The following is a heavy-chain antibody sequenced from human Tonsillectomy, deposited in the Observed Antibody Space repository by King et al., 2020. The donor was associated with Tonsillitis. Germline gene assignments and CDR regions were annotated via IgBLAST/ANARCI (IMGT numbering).Heavy chain of an antibody. J-gene: IGHJ6*03. CDR3: ARGKSGESNTESRPDYYYYYSYMDV. Sequence: VQLQESGPGLVKPSETLSLTCTVSGGSVSSYYWSWIRQPPGKGLEWIGYIYNSGSTIYKPSLKSRVTISVDTSKNRFSLKLSPVTAADTAVYYCARGKSGESNTESRPDYYYYYSYMDVWGKGTTVTVSS. D-gene: IGHD1-26*01. CDR2: IYNSGST. CDR1: GGSVSSYY. V-gene: IGHV4-59*02.